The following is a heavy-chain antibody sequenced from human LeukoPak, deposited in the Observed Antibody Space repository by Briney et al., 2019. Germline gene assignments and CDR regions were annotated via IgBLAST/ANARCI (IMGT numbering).Heavy chain of an antibody. CDR3: ARSHFGITRQCMDV. V-gene: IGHV1-8*01. Sequence: ASVKVSCKASGYIFTNYDTNWVRQATGQGPEWMGWINADSGNTGFAQEFQGRVTMTRDTSISTAYMELSSLRSEDTAVYYCARSHFGITRQCMDVWGQGTTVTVSS. D-gene: IGHD3-10*01. CDR2: INADSGNT. CDR1: GYIFTNYD. J-gene: IGHJ6*02.